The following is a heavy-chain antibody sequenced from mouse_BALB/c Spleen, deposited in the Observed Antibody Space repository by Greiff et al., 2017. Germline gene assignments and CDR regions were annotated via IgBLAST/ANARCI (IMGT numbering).Heavy chain of an antibody. CDR2: ISYSGST. J-gene: IGHJ2*01. D-gene: IGHD2-14*01. Sequence: EVKLVESGPGLVKPSQSLSLTCTVTGYSITSDYAWNWIRQFPGNKLEWMGYISYSGSTSYNPSLKSRIAITRDTSKNQFFLQLNSVTTEDTATYYCARGPYRYDVNYFDYWGQGTTLTVSS. CDR1: GYSITSDYA. CDR3: ARGPYRYDVNYFDY. V-gene: IGHV3-2*02.